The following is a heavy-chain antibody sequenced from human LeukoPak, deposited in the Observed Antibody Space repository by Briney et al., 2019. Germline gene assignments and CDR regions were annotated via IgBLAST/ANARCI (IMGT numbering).Heavy chain of an antibody. CDR1: GYSISSGYQ. V-gene: IGHV4-38-2*02. CDR3: ARDPRWLTPDCTSTSCYENYFDP. CDR2: IYHSGSA. D-gene: IGHD2-2*01. J-gene: IGHJ5*02. Sequence: SETLSLTCAVSGYSISSGYQWAWIRQSPGKGLEWIGSIYHSGSAHYNPSLKSRVTILVETSKNQFSLKLYSVAAADTAVYYCARDPRWLTPDCTSTSCYENYFDPWGQGTLVTVSS.